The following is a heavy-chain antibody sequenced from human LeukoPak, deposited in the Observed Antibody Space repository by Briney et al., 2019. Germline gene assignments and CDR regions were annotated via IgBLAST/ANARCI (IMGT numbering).Heavy chain of an antibody. CDR3: AREGALYYDILTGCLDY. CDR1: GFTFSRYW. V-gene: IGHV3-74*01. Sequence: GGSLRLSCAASGFTFSRYWMYWVRQAPGRGLVWVSRISTDGNTTSYADSVKGRFTISRDNAKNSLYLQMNSLRVEDTAVYYCAREGALYYDILTGCLDYWGQGILVTVSS. J-gene: IGHJ4*02. D-gene: IGHD3-9*01. CDR2: ISTDGNTT.